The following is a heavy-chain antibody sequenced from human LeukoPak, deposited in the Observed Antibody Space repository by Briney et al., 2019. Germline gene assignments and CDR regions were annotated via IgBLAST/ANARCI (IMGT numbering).Heavy chain of an antibody. J-gene: IGHJ4*02. D-gene: IGHD6-19*01. CDR2: IYHSGST. V-gene: IGHV4-38-2*01. CDR3: ARPVADNTLHSASDY. CDR1: GYSISSGYY. Sequence: SETLSLTCAVSGYSISSGYYWGWIRQPPGKGLEWIGGIYHSGSTYYNPSLKSRVTISVDTSKNQSSLRLSSVTAADTAVYYCARPVADNTLHSASDYWGQGTLVTVSS.